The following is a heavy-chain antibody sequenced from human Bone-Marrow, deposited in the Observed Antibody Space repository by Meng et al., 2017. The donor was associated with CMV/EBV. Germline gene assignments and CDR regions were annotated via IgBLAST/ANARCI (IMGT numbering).Heavy chain of an antibody. V-gene: IGHV3-7*01. CDR3: VKGGTQDLDY. D-gene: IGHD1-26*01. CDR2: IKYGGSEK. J-gene: IGHJ4*02. Sequence: GGSLRLSCAASGFTFSTYWMGWVRQVPGKGLEWVANIKYGGSEKYYVDSLKGRFTIARDNVKNSLFLQMNGLRADDTAMYYCVKGGTQDLDYWGQGTLVTVSS. CDR1: GFTFSTYW.